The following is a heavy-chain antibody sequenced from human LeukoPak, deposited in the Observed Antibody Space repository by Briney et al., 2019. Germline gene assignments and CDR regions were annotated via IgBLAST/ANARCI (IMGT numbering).Heavy chain of an antibody. J-gene: IGHJ3*02. V-gene: IGHV4-34*01. CDR3: ARGSLGYSSSWYYRIDAFDI. CDR1: GWSFSGYY. CDR2: INHSGST. D-gene: IGHD6-13*01. Sequence: PSETLSLTCAVYGWSFSGYYWSWVRQPPGKGLEWIAEINHSGSTNYNPSLKSRVTISIDTSKNQLSLRLSSVTAADTAVYYCARGSLGYSSSWYYRIDAFDIWGQGTMVTVSS.